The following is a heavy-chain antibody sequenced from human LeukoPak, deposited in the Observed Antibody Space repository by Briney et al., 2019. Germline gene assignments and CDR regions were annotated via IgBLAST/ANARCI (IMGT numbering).Heavy chain of an antibody. J-gene: IGHJ3*02. CDR1: GFTFSRYW. CDR2: IKQDGSEK. D-gene: IGHD3-22*01. V-gene: IGHV3-7*01. Sequence: PGGSLRLSCAASGFTFSRYWMSWVRQAPGKGLEWVANIKQDGSEKFYVDSVKGRFTISRDNAKNSLYLQMNSPRAEDTALYYCARGDYYDSSGFYTDAFDIWGQGTMVTVSS. CDR3: ARGDYYDSSGFYTDAFDI.